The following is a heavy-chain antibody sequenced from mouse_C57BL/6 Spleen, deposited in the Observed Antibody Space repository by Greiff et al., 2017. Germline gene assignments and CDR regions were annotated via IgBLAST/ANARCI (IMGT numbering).Heavy chain of an antibody. CDR2: IDPENGDT. J-gene: IGHJ4*01. CDR1: GFNIKDDY. CDR3: TTSPVYAMDY. Sequence: VQLKQSGAELVRPGASVKLSCTASGFNIKDDYMHWVKQRPEQGLEWIGWIDPENGDTEYASKFQGKATITADTSSNTAYLQLSSLTSEDTAVYYCTTSPVYAMDYWGQGTSVTVSS. V-gene: IGHV14-4*01.